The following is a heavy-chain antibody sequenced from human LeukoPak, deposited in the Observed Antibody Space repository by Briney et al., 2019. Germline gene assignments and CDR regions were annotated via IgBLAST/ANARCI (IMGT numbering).Heavy chain of an antibody. Sequence: ASVKVSCKASEDTFTYYHIHWVRQAPGQGVEWMGAVYATGGTTINTQNFQGRVTMTRDTSTGTVYMELSSLRFEDTAMYYCATEASRSYYFDYWGQGILVTVSS. CDR1: EDTFTYYH. CDR3: ATEASRSYYFDY. J-gene: IGHJ4*02. CDR2: VYATGGTT. V-gene: IGHV1-46*01.